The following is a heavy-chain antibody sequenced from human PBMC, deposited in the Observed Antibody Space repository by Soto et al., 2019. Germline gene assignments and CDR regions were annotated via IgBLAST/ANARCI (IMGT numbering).Heavy chain of an antibody. V-gene: IGHV3-23*04. CDR2: VSGTGGSA. CDR3: ARGSAYSDYDLEY. CDR1: GFIFSSYA. Sequence: EVQLVESGGGLVQPGGSLRLSCEVSGFIFSSYAMTWVRQAPGKGLEWVSGVSGTGGSAYYADSVKGRFTISRDKSTNTLYLHMNSLRAEDTAVYYCARGSAYSDYDLEYWGQGTLVTVSS. J-gene: IGHJ4*02. D-gene: IGHD4-17*01.